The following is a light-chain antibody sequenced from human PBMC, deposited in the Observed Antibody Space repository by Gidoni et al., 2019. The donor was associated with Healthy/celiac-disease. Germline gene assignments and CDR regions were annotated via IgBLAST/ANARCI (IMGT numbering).Light chain of an antibody. Sequence: QSVLTQPPSASGTPGQRVTISCSGSSSNSGSNYVYWYQQLPGTAPKLLIYRNNQRPSGVPDRFSGSKSGTSASLAISGLRSEDEADYYCAAWDDSLPGKVFGGGTKLTVL. CDR3: AAWDDSLPGKV. CDR2: RNN. CDR1: SSNSGSNY. J-gene: IGLJ3*02. V-gene: IGLV1-47*01.